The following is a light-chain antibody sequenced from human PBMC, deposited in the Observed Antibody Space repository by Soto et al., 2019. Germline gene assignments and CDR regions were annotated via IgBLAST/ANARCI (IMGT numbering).Light chain of an antibody. CDR2: DAS. Sequence: DIQMTQSPTSVSASVGDRVTITCRASQDIGNWLAWYQQKPGKAPKLLIYDASSLESGVPSRFSGSGSGTEFTLTISSLQPDDFATYYCQHYNSYSEEFGQGTKV. V-gene: IGKV1-5*01. J-gene: IGKJ1*01. CDR3: QHYNSYSEE. CDR1: QDIGNW.